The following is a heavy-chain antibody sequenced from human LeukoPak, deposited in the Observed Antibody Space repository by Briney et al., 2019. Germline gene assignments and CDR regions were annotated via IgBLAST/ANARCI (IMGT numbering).Heavy chain of an antibody. Sequence: SVNVSCKASGGTFSSYAISWVRQAPGQGLEWMGRIIPILGIANYAQKFQGRVTITADKSTSTAYMELSSLRSEDTAVYYCASATIYDSSGRYYFDYWGQGTLVTVSS. J-gene: IGHJ4*02. V-gene: IGHV1-69*04. CDR2: IIPILGIA. CDR1: GGTFSSYA. CDR3: ASATIYDSSGRYYFDY. D-gene: IGHD3-22*01.